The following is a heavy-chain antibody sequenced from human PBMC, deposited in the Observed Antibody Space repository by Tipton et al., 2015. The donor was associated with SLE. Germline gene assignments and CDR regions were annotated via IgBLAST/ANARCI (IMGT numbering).Heavy chain of an antibody. V-gene: IGHV4-38-2*02. CDR1: GYSISSGYY. J-gene: IGHJ4*02. CDR3: AREYSGSYPTFDY. D-gene: IGHD1-26*01. Sequence: TLSLTCAVSGYSISSGYYWGWIRQPPGKGLEWIGYIYTSGSTNYNPSLKSRVTISVDTSKNQFSLKLSSVTAADTAVYYCAREYSGSYPTFDYWGQGTLVTVSS. CDR2: IYTSGST.